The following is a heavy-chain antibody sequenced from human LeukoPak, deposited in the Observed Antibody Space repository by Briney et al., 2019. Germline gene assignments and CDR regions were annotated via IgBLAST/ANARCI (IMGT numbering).Heavy chain of an antibody. CDR3: ARESGYYQDFFEN. D-gene: IGHD2/OR15-2a*01. CDR1: GYTFTSYD. CDR2: INAGSGRT. V-gene: IGHV1-3*01. J-gene: IGHJ4*02. Sequence: ASVKLSCKASGYTFTSYDMHWVRQAPGQRLEWMGGINAGSGRTKYLQKLQGRVTISRDTSANTVYMEMGSLTSEDTAVYYCARESGYYQDFFENWGQGTLVTVSS.